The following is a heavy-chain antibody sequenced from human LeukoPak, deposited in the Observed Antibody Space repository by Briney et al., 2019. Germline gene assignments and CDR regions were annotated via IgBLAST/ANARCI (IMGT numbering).Heavy chain of an antibody. V-gene: IGHV4-34*01. CDR1: GGSFSGYY. CDR3: AGTDPPEAVAEYYYGMDV. CDR2: INHSGST. Sequence: SETLSLTCAVYGGSFSGYYWSWIRQPPGKGLEWIGEINHSGSTNYNPSLKSRVTISVDTSKNQFSLKLSSVTAADTAVYYCAGTDPPEAVAEYYYGMDVWGQGTTVTVSS. J-gene: IGHJ6*02. D-gene: IGHD6-19*01.